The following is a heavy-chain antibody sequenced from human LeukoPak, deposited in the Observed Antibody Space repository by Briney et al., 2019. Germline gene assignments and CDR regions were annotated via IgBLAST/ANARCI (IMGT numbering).Heavy chain of an antibody. D-gene: IGHD2-15*01. J-gene: IGHJ6*03. V-gene: IGHV3-20*04. CDR2: IYWNGDRP. CDR3: AREVSVAYSYYMDV. CDR1: GFTFDDYG. Sequence: GGSLRLSCVVSGFTFDDYGMSWVRQAPGKGLEWVSGIYWNGDRPGYADSVKGRFTISRDNANNLLYLQMNSLRAEDTAVYYCAREVSVAYSYYMDVWGKGTTVTISS.